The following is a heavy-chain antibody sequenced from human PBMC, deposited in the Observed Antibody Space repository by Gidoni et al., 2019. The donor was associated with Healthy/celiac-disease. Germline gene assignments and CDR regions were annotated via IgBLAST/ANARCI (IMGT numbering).Heavy chain of an antibody. V-gene: IGHV1-69*01. Sequence: QVQLVQSGAEVKKPGSSVKVSCTASGGTFSSYAISWVRQAPGQGLEWMGGIIPIFGTANDAQKFQGRVTITADESTSTAYMELSSLRSEDTAVYYCARGERDYDSSGYPMGLWGQGTLVTVSS. CDR1: GGTFSSYA. J-gene: IGHJ4*02. D-gene: IGHD3-22*01. CDR2: IIPIFGTA. CDR3: ARGERDYDSSGYPMGL.